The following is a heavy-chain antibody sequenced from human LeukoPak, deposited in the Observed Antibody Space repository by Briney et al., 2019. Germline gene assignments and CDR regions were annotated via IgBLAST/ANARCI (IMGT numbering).Heavy chain of an antibody. Sequence: GGSLKLSCAASGFTFSSYEMNWVRQAPGKGLEWVSYISSSGSTIYYADSVKGRFTISRDNAKNSLYLQMNSLRAEDTAVYYCARIYYYYGMDVWGQGTTVTVSS. CDR3: ARIYYYYGMDV. CDR2: ISSSGSTI. J-gene: IGHJ6*02. V-gene: IGHV3-48*03. CDR1: GFTFSSYE.